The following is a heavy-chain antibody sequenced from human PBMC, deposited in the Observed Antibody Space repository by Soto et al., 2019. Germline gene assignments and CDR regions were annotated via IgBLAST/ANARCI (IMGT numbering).Heavy chain of an antibody. J-gene: IGHJ4*02. V-gene: IGHV1-69*01. D-gene: IGHD3-10*01. CDR3: ARDRDDYGSGNYYNRIDF. CDR2: IIPIFGTP. Sequence: QVQLVQSGAEVKKPGSSVKVSCKASGGIFSTYAISWLRQAPGQGLEWMGGIIPIFGTPNYAQKFQGRVTITADESTRTGYKGLRRLRSEDTAVYYCARDRDDYGSGNYYNRIDFWGQGTLVTVSS. CDR1: GGIFSTYA.